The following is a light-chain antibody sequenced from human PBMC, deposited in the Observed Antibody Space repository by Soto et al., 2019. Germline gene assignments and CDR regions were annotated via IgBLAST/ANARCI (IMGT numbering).Light chain of an antibody. CDR3: GTWDSSLSAVV. V-gene: IGLV1-51*01. J-gene: IGLJ2*01. Sequence: QSVLTQPPSVSAAPGQKVTISCSGSSSNIGTYYVSWYQHVPGTAPKLLIYDNNERPSGIPDRFSGSKSGTSATLGITGLQTEDDADYHCGTWDSSLSAVVFGGGTQLTVL. CDR1: SSNIGTYY. CDR2: DNN.